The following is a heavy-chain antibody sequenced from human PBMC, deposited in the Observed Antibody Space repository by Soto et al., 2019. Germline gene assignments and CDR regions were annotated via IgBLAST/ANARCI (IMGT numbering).Heavy chain of an antibody. CDR3: ARGTIVARQHLDY. CDR1: GFTFSRYA. Sequence: QVQLVESGGGVVQPGKSLRLSCAASGFTFSRYAMHWARQAPGKGLEWVTVISIRGGDEYYAESVRGRFTISRDDSKNTLYLQMDSLRFEDTAVYYCARGTIVARQHLDYWGQGTLVTVSS. J-gene: IGHJ4*02. V-gene: IGHV3-30*03. D-gene: IGHD6-6*01. CDR2: ISIRGGDE.